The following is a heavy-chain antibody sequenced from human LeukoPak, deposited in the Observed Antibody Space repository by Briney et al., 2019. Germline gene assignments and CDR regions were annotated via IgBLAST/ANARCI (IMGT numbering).Heavy chain of an antibody. Sequence: PGRSLRLSCAASGFTFSSYAMHWVRQAPGKGLEWVAVISYDGSNKYYADSVKGRFTISRDNSKNTLYLQMNSLRAEDTAVYYCAKDRGPYSGSYQRGPDYWGQGTLVTVSS. CDR3: AKDRGPYSGSYQRGPDY. CDR1: GFTFSSYA. V-gene: IGHV3-30-3*01. J-gene: IGHJ4*02. CDR2: ISYDGSNK. D-gene: IGHD1-26*01.